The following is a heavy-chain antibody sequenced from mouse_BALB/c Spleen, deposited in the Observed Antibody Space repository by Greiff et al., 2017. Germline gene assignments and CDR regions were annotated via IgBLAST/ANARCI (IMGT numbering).Heavy chain of an antibody. Sequence: EVKLMESGGDLVKPGGSLKLSCAASGFTFSSYGMSWVRQTPDKRLEWVATISRGGSYTYYPDSVKGRFTISRDNAKNTLYLQMSSLKSEDTAMYYGARRSIYYYGSSYPYFDYGGQGTTLTGSS. CDR2: ISRGGSYT. J-gene: IGHJ2*01. CDR1: GFTFSSYG. D-gene: IGHD1-1*01. CDR3: ARRSIYYYGSSYPYFDY. V-gene: IGHV5-6*02.